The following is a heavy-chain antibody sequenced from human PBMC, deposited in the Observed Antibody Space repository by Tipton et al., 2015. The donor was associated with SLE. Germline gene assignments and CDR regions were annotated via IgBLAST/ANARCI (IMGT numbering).Heavy chain of an antibody. CDR1: GYTFTSYD. J-gene: IGHJ6*02. D-gene: IGHD2-15*01. CDR2: MNPNSGNT. CDR3: ARGGVGYCSGGSCYTHYYYGMDV. Sequence: QLVQSGPEVKKPGASVKVSCKASGYTFTSYDINWVRQATGQGLEWMGWMNPNSGNTGYAQKFQGRVTMTRNTSISTAYMELSSLRSEATAVYYCARGGVGYCSGGSCYTHYYYGMDVWGQGTTVTVSS. V-gene: IGHV1-8*01.